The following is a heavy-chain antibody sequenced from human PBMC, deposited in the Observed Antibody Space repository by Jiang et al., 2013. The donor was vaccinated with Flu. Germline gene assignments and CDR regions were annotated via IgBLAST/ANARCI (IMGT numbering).Heavy chain of an antibody. CDR1: GGSISSSNYY. J-gene: IGHJ4*02. V-gene: IGHV4-39*01. D-gene: IGHD2-15*01. CDR3: ARRKKLLNFFDY. CDR2: IYYSGST. Sequence: GSGLVKPSETLSLTCTVSGGSISSSNYYWGWIRQPPGKGLEWIGSIYYSGSTYYNPSLKSRVTISVDTSKNQFSLKLNSVTAADTAVYYCARRKKLLNFFDYWGQGTLVTVSS.